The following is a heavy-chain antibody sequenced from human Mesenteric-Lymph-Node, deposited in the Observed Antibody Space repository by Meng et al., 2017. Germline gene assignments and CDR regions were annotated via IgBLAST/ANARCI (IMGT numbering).Heavy chain of an antibody. CDR1: GFTFNNYA. CDR2: IRGSGETT. D-gene: IGHD3-16*02. CDR3: ARQSGYQYPINY. J-gene: IGHJ4*02. Sequence: GGSLRLSCAASGFTFNNYAMSWVRQAPGKGLEWVSTIRGSGETTYYADSVKGRFTISRDNSKNNLYLQMNSPRAEDTAVYYCARQSGYQYPINYWGQGTLVTVSS. V-gene: IGHV3-23*01.